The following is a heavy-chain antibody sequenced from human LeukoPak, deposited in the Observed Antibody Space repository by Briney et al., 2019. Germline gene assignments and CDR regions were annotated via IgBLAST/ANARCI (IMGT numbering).Heavy chain of an antibody. CDR2: VLYIGLT. V-gene: IGHV4-39*01. Sequence: SETLSLTCTVSGGSISSSSYFWAWIRKPPAKGQEMYGSVLYIGLTYCDPSLNTRATISVPSSKTHFSPRLSSVSAADTAVYYCAIHERSWTAGYMDVWGQGTTVTVSS. J-gene: IGHJ6*02. CDR1: GGSISSSSYF. D-gene: IGHD3/OR15-3a*01. CDR3: AIHERSWTAGYMDV.